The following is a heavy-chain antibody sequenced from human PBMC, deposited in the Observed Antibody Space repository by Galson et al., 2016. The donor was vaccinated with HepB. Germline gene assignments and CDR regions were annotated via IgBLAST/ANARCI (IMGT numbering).Heavy chain of an antibody. D-gene: IGHD3-10*01. CDR1: GFTFSSHG. CDR3: ARDYVPGA. CDR2: ISSSSSTI. J-gene: IGHJ5*02. Sequence: SLRLSCAASGFTFSSHGMNWIRQAPGKGLEWVSYISSSSSTIYYADSVKGRFTISRDNSKNTLYLQMNSLTAEDTAVYYCARDYVPGAWGQGVLVTVSS. V-gene: IGHV3-48*01.